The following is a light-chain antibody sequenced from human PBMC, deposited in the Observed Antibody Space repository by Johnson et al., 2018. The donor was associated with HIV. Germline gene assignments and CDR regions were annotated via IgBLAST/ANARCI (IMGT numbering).Light chain of an antibody. J-gene: IGLJ1*01. CDR2: ENN. Sequence: QSVLTQPPSVSAAPGQKVTISCSGSSSNIGNNYVSWYQQLPGTAPKLLLYENNKRPSGIPDRFSGSKSGTSATLGITGPPTGDEADYYCGTWDSSLSAGVFGTGTKVTVL. CDR3: GTWDSSLSAGV. V-gene: IGLV1-51*02. CDR1: SSNIGNNY.